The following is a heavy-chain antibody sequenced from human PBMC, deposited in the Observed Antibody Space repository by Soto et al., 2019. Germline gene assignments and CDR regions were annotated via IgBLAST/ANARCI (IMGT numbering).Heavy chain of an antibody. CDR3: AKETYSGPLDY. J-gene: IGHJ4*02. CDR2: ISYDGSNK. CDR1: RFTFSSYG. V-gene: IGHV3-30*18. Sequence: QVQLVESGGGVVQPGRSLRLSCAASRFTFSSYGMHWDRQAPGKGLEWVAVISYDGSNKYYADSVKGRFTISRDNSKNTLYLQMNSLRAEDTAVYYCAKETYSGPLDYWGQGTLVTVSS. D-gene: IGHD2-15*01.